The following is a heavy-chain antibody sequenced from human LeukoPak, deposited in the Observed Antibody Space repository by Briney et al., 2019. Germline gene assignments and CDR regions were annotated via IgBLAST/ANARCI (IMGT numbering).Heavy chain of an antibody. J-gene: IGHJ4*02. Sequence: ASVKVSCKASGYTFTSYAMHWVRQAPGQRLEWMGWINAGNGNTKYSQKFQGRVTITRDTSASTAYMELSSLRSEDTAVYYCARAGYSYGSLGYWGQGTLVTVSS. CDR1: GYTFTSYA. CDR2: INAGNGNT. D-gene: IGHD5-18*01. CDR3: ARAGYSYGSLGY. V-gene: IGHV1-3*01.